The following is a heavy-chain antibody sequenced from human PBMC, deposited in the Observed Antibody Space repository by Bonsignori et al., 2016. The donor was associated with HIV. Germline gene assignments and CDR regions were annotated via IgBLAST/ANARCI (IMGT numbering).Heavy chain of an antibody. Sequence: WIRQPPGKGLEWIGYIYYSGSTNYNPSLKSRVTISVDTSKNQFSLKLSSVTAADTAVYYCARDRGDYYDSSGYYYVRLFDIWGQGTMVTVSS. CDR2: IYYSGST. V-gene: IGHV4-59*01. J-gene: IGHJ3*02. D-gene: IGHD3-22*01. CDR3: ARDRGDYYDSSGYYYVRLFDI.